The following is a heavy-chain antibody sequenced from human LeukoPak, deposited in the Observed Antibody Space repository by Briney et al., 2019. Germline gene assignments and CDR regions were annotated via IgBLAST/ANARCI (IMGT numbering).Heavy chain of an antibody. D-gene: IGHD2-2*02. CDR1: GYSISSGYH. CDR2: IYHSGST. V-gene: IGHV4-38-2*01. J-gene: IGHJ4*02. Sequence: SETLFLTCAVSGYSISSGYHWGWIRQPPGKGLEWIGSIYHSGSTYYNPSLKSRVTISVDTSKNQFSLKLSSVTAADTAVYYCARRCSSTSCYTSFDYWGQGTLVTVSS. CDR3: ARRCSSTSCYTSFDY.